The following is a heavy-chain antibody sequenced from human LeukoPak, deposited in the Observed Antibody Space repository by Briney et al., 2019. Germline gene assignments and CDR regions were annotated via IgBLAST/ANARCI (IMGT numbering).Heavy chain of an antibody. J-gene: IGHJ4*02. CDR1: GFSFRDFW. CDR3: ARFGYSGWNLEY. Sequence: PGGSLRLSCAASGFSFRDFWMTWVRQAPGKGLEWVANINQGGSVKYYVDSVKGRFTISRDDAKSSLYVQMNSLRDEDTAVYYCARFGYSGWNLEYWGQGTLVTASS. D-gene: IGHD5-12*01. V-gene: IGHV3-7*01. CDR2: INQGGSVK.